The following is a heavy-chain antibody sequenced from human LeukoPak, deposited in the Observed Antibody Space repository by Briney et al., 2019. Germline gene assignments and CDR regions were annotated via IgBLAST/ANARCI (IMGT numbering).Heavy chain of an antibody. CDR2: IYYNGDT. D-gene: IGHD3-10*01. J-gene: IGHJ4*02. Sequence: SETLSLTCTVSGGSVSPYYWTWIRQSPGKGLGWNGYIYYNGDTNYNPSLKSRVTISLDSSKNQFSLKLSSVTAADTAVYYCAQYIRQSGTYYFDYWGQGTLVTVSS. V-gene: IGHV4-59*02. CDR1: GGSVSPYY. CDR3: AQYIRQSGTYYFDY.